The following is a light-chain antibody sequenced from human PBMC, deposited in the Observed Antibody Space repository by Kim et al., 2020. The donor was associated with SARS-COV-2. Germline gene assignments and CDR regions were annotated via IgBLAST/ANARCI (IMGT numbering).Light chain of an antibody. CDR1: QSVRSRS. CDR2: AAS. J-gene: IGKJ1*01. CDR3: PHCGTSPVT. Sequence: IVLTQSPGTLSLSPGERATLSCRASQSVRSRSLAWYQQRPGQAPRLLFYAASSRGPGIPDRFSGSGSGTDFTLVISRLEPEDSAVYFCPHCGTSPVTFGQGTKV. V-gene: IGKV3-20*01.